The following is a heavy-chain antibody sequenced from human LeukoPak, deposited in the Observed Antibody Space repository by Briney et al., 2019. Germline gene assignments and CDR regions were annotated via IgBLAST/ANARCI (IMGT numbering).Heavy chain of an antibody. J-gene: IGHJ3*02. CDR2: IGTAGDT. D-gene: IGHD3-10*01. Sequence: GGSLRLSCAASGFTFSSYDMHWVRQPTGKGLEWVSGIGTAGDTYHLGSVKGRFTISRENARNSLYLQMSSLRSEDTAVYYCATARITMVRGVIITWDAFDIWGQGTMVTVSS. CDR1: GFTFSSYD. CDR3: ATARITMVRGVIITWDAFDI. V-gene: IGHV3-13*01.